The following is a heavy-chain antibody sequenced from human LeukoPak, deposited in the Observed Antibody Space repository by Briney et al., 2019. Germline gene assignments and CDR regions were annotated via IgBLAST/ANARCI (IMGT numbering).Heavy chain of an antibody. D-gene: IGHD2-15*01. J-gene: IGHJ5*02. CDR2: ISSNGGST. Sequence: GGSLRLSCAASGFTFSSYAMHWVRQAPGKGLEYVTAISSNGGSTYYANSVKGRFTISRDNSKNTLYLQMGSLRAEDMAVYYCARDALVVVAATPSSPKWFDPWCQGTLVTVSS. CDR1: GFTFSSYA. V-gene: IGHV3-64*01. CDR3: ARDALVVVAATPSSPKWFDP.